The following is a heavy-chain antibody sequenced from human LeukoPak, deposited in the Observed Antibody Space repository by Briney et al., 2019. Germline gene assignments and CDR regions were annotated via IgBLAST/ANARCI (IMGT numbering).Heavy chain of an antibody. CDR1: GFTFSSYS. J-gene: IGHJ4*02. CDR2: ISSSSSTI. Sequence: GGSLRLSCAASGFTFSSYSMNWVRQAPGKGLEWVSYISSSSSTIYYADSVRGRFTISRDNAKNSLYLQMNSLRAEDTAVYYCARDRGADSSGWYSYYWGQGTLVTVSS. V-gene: IGHV3-48*01. D-gene: IGHD6-19*01. CDR3: ARDRGADSSGWYSYY.